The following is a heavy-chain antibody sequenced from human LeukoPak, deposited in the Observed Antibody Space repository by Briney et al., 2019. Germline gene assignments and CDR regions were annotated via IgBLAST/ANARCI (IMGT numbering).Heavy chain of an antibody. CDR3: ASSRYCSGGSCTDI. V-gene: IGHV3-30-3*01. CDR1: GFTFSSYA. D-gene: IGHD2-15*01. CDR2: ISYDGSNK. Sequence: GGSLRLSCAASGFTFSSYAMRWVRQAPGKGLEWVAVISYDGSNKYYADSVKGRFTISRDNSKNTLYLQMNSLRAEDTAVYYCASSRYCSGGSCTDIWGQGTMVTVSS. J-gene: IGHJ3*02.